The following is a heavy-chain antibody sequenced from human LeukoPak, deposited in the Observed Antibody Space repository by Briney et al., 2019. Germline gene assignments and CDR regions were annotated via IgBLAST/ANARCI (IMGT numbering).Heavy chain of an antibody. CDR3: ARTIRGY. V-gene: IGHV3-7*02. CDR1: GITFGNFA. CDR2: IKEDGSEK. D-gene: IGHD3-10*01. Sequence: GGSLRLSCEASGITFGNFALSWVRQAPGKGLEWVANIKEDGSEKYYVDSVKGRFTISRDNAKNSLYLQMNSLRAEDTAVYYCARTIRGYWGQGTLVTVSS. J-gene: IGHJ4*02.